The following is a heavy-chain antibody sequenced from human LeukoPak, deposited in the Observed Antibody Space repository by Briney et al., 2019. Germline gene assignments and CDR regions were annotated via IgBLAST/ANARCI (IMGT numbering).Heavy chain of an antibody. V-gene: IGHV3-23*01. CDR1: GFTFSIHG. CDR2: ISGSGGST. D-gene: IGHD3-10*01. J-gene: IGHJ6*03. Sequence: GGTLRLSCAASGFTFSIHGMNWVRQAPGKGLEWVSAISGSGGSTYYADSVKGRFTISRDNSKNTLYLQMNSLRSEDTAVYYCARGDHYYGSGSYYTSYYYYYMDVWGKGTTVTISS. CDR3: ARGDHYYGSGSYYTSYYYYYMDV.